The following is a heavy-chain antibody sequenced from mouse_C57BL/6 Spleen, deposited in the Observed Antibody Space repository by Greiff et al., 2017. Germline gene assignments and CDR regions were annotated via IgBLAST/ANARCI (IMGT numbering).Heavy chain of an antibody. J-gene: IGHJ2*01. Sequence: QVQLKESGAELVRPGASVTLSCKASGYTFTDYEMHWVKQTPVHGLEWIGAIDPETGGTAYNQKFKGKAILTADKSSSTAYMELRSLTSEDSAVYYCTRSPITTGGFDYWGKGTTLTVSS. D-gene: IGHD1-1*01. CDR3: TRSPITTGGFDY. CDR2: IDPETGGT. CDR1: GYTFTDYE. V-gene: IGHV1-15*01.